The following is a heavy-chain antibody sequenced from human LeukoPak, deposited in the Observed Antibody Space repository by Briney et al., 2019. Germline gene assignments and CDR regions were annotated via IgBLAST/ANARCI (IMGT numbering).Heavy chain of an antibody. CDR3: ARRAGGYDSSGYYYLDD. Sequence: GESPKISCKGSGYSFTSYWIGWVRQMPGKGLEWMGIIYPGDSNTRYSPSFQGQVTISADKSISTAYLQWSSLKASDTAMYYCARRAGGYDSSGYYYLDDWGQGTLVTVSS. J-gene: IGHJ4*02. V-gene: IGHV5-51*01. CDR2: IYPGDSNT. CDR1: GYSFTSYW. D-gene: IGHD3-22*01.